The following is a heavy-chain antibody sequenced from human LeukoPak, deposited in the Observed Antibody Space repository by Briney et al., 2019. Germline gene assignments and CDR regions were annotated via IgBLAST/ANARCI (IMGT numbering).Heavy chain of an antibody. D-gene: IGHD6-19*01. J-gene: IGHJ4*02. CDR1: GLTFSNYA. V-gene: IGHV3-23*05. Sequence: GGSLRLSCAGAGLTFSNYALTWVRQAPERGLEWVSSIDGGGTFAKYADSVEGRFTISRDNSRNTVYLQMNSLRADDTAVYYCAKTTAGYSSGRYPGWPVDYWGQGTLVTVSS. CDR3: AKTTAGYSSGRYPGWPVDY. CDR2: IDGGGTFA.